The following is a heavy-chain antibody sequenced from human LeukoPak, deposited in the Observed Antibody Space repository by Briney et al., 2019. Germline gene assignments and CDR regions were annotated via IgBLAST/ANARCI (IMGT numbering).Heavy chain of an antibody. CDR3: ARDRGRRRDGYNYPFDY. D-gene: IGHD5-24*01. CDR2: INSDGSST. Sequence: PGGSLRLSCAASGFTFSSYWMHWVRQAPGKGLVWVSRINSDGSSTIYADSVKGRFTISRDNAKNTLYLQMNSLRAEDTAVYYCARDRGRRRDGYNYPFDYWGQGTLVTVSS. CDR1: GFTFSSYW. V-gene: IGHV3-74*01. J-gene: IGHJ4*02.